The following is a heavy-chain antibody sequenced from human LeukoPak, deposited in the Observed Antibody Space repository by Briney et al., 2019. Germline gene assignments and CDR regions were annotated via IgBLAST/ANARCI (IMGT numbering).Heavy chain of an antibody. CDR1: GGSISSYY. D-gene: IGHD2-15*01. CDR3: AREHCSGGSCYSIYYYYYMDV. J-gene: IGHJ6*03. V-gene: IGHV4-59*12. Sequence: SETLSLTCTVSGGSISSYYWSWIRQPPGKGLEWIGYIYYSGSTNYNPSLKSRVTISVDTSRNQFSLKLSSVTAADTAVYYCAREHCSGGSCYSIYYYYYMDVWGKGTTVTVSS. CDR2: IYYSGST.